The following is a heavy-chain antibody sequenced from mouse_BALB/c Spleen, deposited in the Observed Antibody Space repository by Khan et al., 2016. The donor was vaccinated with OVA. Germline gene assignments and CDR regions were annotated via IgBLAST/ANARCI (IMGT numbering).Heavy chain of an antibody. J-gene: IGHJ3*01. CDR1: GYTFITYY. Sequence: VQLQQSGAELAKPGASLTMSCTASGYTFITYYVHWVKQRPGQGQEWIGDIDPNTGYIKFNQKFKNKATLTADKSSNTAYMQLTSLTSEDSAVYYYGRRVLYGIFTYWGQGTLVTVSA. CDR3: GRRVLYGIFTY. V-gene: IGHV1-4*01. D-gene: IGHD2-1*01. CDR2: IDPNTGYI.